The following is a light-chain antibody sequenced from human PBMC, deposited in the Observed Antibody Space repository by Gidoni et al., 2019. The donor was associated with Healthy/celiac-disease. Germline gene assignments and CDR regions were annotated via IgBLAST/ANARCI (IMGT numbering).Light chain of an antibody. CDR3: QQSYSTPAT. V-gene: IGKV1-39*01. CDR2: AES. Sequence: DIQMTQSPSSLSASVGDRVTITCRASQSISSYLNWYQQKPGKAPKLLIYAESSLQSGVPSRFSGSVSGTDFTRTISILQPEYFATYYCQQSYSTPATFGGGTKVEI. CDR1: QSISSY. J-gene: IGKJ4*01.